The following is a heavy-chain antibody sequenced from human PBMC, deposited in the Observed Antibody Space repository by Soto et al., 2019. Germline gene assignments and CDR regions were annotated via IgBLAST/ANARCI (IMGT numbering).Heavy chain of an antibody. Sequence: ASVKVSCKASGYTFTGYYMHWVRQAPGQGLEWMGWINPNSGGTNYAQKFQGWVTMTRGTSIRTAYMELSRLRSDDTAVYYCASGSIAAAGTFDYWGQGTLVTVSS. D-gene: IGHD6-13*01. V-gene: IGHV1-2*04. CDR3: ASGSIAAAGTFDY. J-gene: IGHJ4*02. CDR1: GYTFTGYY. CDR2: INPNSGGT.